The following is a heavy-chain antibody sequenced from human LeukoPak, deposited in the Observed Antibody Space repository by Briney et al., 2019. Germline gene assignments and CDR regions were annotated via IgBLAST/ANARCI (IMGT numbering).Heavy chain of an antibody. CDR1: GFTFGSYG. D-gene: IGHD3-22*01. J-gene: IGHJ4*02. V-gene: IGHV3-30*18. CDR3: AKGYDSSGYLHDY. CDR2: ISYDGSNK. Sequence: GGSLRLSCAASGFTFGSYGMHWVRQAPGKGLEWVAVISYDGSNKYYADSVKGRFTISRDNSKNTLYLQMNSLRAGDTAVYYCAKGYDSSGYLHDYWGQGTLVTVSS.